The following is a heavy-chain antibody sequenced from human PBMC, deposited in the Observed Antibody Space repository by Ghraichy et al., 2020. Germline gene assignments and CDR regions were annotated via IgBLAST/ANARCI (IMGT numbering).Heavy chain of an antibody. CDR2: ISFSGFNS. V-gene: IGHV3-23*01. CDR1: GFTFRDSA. CDR3: AKDMQVSH. J-gene: IGHJ4*02. D-gene: IGHD5/OR15-5a*01. Sequence: GGSLRLSCGASGFTFRDSAMTWVRQAPGKGLDWVALISFSGFNSYYAGSVKGRFTISRDNSNNTLYLQMNRLTEEDTAVYYCAKDMQVSHWGQGTLVTVSS.